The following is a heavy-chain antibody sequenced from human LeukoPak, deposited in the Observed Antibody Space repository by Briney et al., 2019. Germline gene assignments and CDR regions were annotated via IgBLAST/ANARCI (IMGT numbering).Heavy chain of an antibody. CDR2: MNPNSGNT. V-gene: IGHV1-8*01. CDR3: ARAYDKITVCAFDI. Sequence: ASVKVSCKASGYTFTSYDINWVRQATGQGLEWMGWMNPNSGNTGYAQKFQGRVTMTRNTSISTAYMELSSLRSEDTAVYYCARAYDKITVCAFDIWGQGTMVTVSS. J-gene: IGHJ3*02. CDR1: GYTFTSYD. D-gene: IGHD3-22*01.